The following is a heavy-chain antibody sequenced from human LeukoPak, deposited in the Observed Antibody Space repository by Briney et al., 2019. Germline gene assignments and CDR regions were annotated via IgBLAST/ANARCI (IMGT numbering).Heavy chain of an antibody. D-gene: IGHD6-13*01. CDR2: ISIRCTTI. CDR3: AKDATAVPGTVYMDV. V-gene: IGHV3-48*03. CDR1: GFTFSEYE. Sequence: GGSLRLSCAASGFTFSEYEMNWVRQARGKGLEGLSHISIRCTTIHYADSVKGRFTISRDNAQNSVYLQMTSLRAEDTALYYCAKDATAVPGTVYMDVWGKGTTVTISS. J-gene: IGHJ6*03.